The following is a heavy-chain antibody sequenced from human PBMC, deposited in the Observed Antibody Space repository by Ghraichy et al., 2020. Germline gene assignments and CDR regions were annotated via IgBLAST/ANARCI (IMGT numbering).Heavy chain of an antibody. D-gene: IGHD3-22*01. CDR2: IYYSGST. CDR1: GGSISSSSYY. CDR3: ARPSPKSYDSSGYYIWYFDL. V-gene: IGHV4-39*01. J-gene: IGHJ2*01. Sequence: ETLSLTCTVSGGSISSSSYYWGWIRQPPGKGLEWIGSIYYSGSTYYNPSLKSRVTISVDTSKNQFSLKLSSVTAADTAVYYCARPSPKSYDSSGYYIWYFDLWGRGTLVTVSS.